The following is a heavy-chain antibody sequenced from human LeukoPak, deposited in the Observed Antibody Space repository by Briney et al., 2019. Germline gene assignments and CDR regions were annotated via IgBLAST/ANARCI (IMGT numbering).Heavy chain of an antibody. CDR1: GFAVSSSY. V-gene: IGHV3-53*01. CDR3: ARSVVAIRDLDY. D-gene: IGHD2-15*01. Sequence: GGSLRLSCAASGFAVSSSYMSWVRQAPGKGLQWVSVIYTSGTTYYADSVKGRFTISRDNSKNTLYLQMNNLRAEDTALYYCARSVVAIRDLDYWGQGTLVTVSS. CDR2: IYTSGTT. J-gene: IGHJ4*02.